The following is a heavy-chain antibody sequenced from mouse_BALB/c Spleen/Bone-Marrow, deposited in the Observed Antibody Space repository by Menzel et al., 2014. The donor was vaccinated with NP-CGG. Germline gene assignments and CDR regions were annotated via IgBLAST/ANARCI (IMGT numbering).Heavy chain of an antibody. J-gene: IGHJ3*01. Sequence: EVQLVESGPELEKPGASVKISCKASGCSFTGYNMNWVKQNNGKSLEWIGNIDPYYGGISYNQKFKGKATLTVDKSSNTAYMQLKSLTSEDSAIYYCAISIEYRPLVYWGQGTLVTVSA. V-gene: IGHV1-39*01. CDR1: GCSFTGYN. D-gene: IGHD2-14*01. CDR3: AISIEYRPLVY. CDR2: IDPYYGGI.